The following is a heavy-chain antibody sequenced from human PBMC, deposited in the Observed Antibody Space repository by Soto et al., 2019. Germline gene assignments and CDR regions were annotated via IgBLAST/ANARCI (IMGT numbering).Heavy chain of an antibody. CDR2: ISYDGSNK. D-gene: IGHD3-16*01. CDR3: ARDCCVYDDYVCWAFDI. J-gene: IGHJ3*02. Sequence: QVQLVESGGGVVQPGRSLRLSCAASGFTFSSYAMHWVRQAPGKGLEWVAVISYDGSNKYYADSVKGRFTISRDNSKNTLYLQMNSLRAEDTAVYYCARDCCVYDDYVCWAFDIWGQGTMVTVSS. V-gene: IGHV3-30-3*01. CDR1: GFTFSSYA.